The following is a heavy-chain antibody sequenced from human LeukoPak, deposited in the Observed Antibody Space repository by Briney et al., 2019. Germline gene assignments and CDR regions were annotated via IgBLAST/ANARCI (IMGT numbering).Heavy chain of an antibody. CDR1: GFTFSSYA. CDR2: ISNRGNNT. CDR3: AKVGTVVVPNYGLDV. D-gene: IGHD1-7*01. V-gene: IGHV3-23*01. J-gene: IGHJ6*02. Sequence: GGSLRLSCAASGFTFSSYAMSWVRQAPGKGLEWVSVISNRGNNTYYADSVKGRFTISRDNSNNKVYLQMHSLRADDTAVYYCAKVGTVVVPNYGLDVWGQGTTVTVSS.